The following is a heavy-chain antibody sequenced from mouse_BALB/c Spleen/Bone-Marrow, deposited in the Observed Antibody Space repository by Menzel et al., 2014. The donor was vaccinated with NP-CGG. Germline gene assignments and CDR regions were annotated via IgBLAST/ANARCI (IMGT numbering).Heavy chain of an antibody. Sequence: VQLQQSGPELVKPGASVKMSCKASGYTFTSYYIHWVKQRPGQGLEWIGWIYPGDGSTKYNEKFKGKTTLTADKSSSTAYMLLSSLTSEDSAIYFCARDGHDGGEYYYAMDYWGQGTSVTVSS. CDR2: IYPGDGST. CDR1: GYTFTSYY. D-gene: IGHD2-2*01. V-gene: IGHV1S56*01. J-gene: IGHJ4*01. CDR3: ARDGHDGGEYYYAMDY.